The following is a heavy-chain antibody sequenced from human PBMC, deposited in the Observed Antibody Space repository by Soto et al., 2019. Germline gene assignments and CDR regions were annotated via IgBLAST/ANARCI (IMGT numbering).Heavy chain of an antibody. V-gene: IGHV3-21*01. Sequence: EVRLVESGGGLVKPGGSLRLSCAASGFIFSSYNINWVRQAPGKGLEWVSSISGSSSYIYYADSVKGRFTISRDNAKNSLYLQRNSLRAEDTAVYYCASSPPGTTYAIYYFDYWGQGTLVTVSS. CDR2: ISGSSSYI. CDR3: ASSPPGTTYAIYYFDY. D-gene: IGHD2-8*01. J-gene: IGHJ4*02. CDR1: GFIFSSYN.